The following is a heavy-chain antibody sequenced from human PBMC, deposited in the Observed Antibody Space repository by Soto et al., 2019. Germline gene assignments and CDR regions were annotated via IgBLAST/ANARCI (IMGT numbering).Heavy chain of an antibody. CDR1: GFTFSSYA. Sequence: GGSLRLSCAASGFTFSSYAMSWVRQAPGKGLEWVSSISYSGGVTYYADSVKGRFTFSRDNSKNTLYLHINTLSDEDTAVYYCAKVGRSGWYGGDYLDYWGQGTLVTVSS. V-gene: IGHV3-23*01. CDR2: ISYSGGVT. CDR3: AKVGRSGWYGGDYLDY. D-gene: IGHD6-19*01. J-gene: IGHJ4*02.